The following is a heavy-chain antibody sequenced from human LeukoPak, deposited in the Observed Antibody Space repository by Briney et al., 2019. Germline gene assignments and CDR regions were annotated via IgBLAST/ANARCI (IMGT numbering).Heavy chain of an antibody. CDR2: INPNSGGT. V-gene: IGHV1-2*02. J-gene: IGHJ4*02. CDR3: AREEVSVISDTCCSGLGY. Sequence: ASVNVSFKSSGYTFTFFYMHWVRQAPGQGLEWMGWINPNSGGTNYAQKFQGRVTMTRDTSINTAYMELSSLRSDDTAVYYCAREEVSVISDTCCSGLGYWGQGTLVTVSS. D-gene: IGHD3-10*01. CDR1: GYTFTFFY.